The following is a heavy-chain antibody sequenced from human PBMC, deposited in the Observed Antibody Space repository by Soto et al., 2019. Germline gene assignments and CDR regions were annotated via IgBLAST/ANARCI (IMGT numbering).Heavy chain of an antibody. D-gene: IGHD3-10*01. CDR1: GFSFSSFG. CDR2: ISFDGSNK. V-gene: IGHV3-30*18. CDR3: AKGFSRYRPMAVDY. Sequence: QVQLVESGGGVVQPGRSLRLSCATSGFSFSSFGLHWVRQAPGKGLEWVAVISFDGSNKYYVDSVKGRFTISRDNSKNTLYLQMISLRAEDTAVYYCAKGFSRYRPMAVDYWGQGTLVTVSS. J-gene: IGHJ4*02.